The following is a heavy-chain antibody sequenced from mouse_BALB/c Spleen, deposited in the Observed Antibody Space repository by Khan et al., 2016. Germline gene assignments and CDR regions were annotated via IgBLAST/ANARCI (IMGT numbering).Heavy chain of an antibody. CDR3: ARGGSSYYYYAMDY. D-gene: IGHD1-1*01. CDR1: GYTFTDYA. J-gene: IGHJ4*01. Sequence: QVQLQQSGAELVRPGVSVKISCKGSGYTFTDYAMHWVKQSHAKSLEWIGVISTYYGDTSYNKKFKGKATMTVDKSSSTAYMELARLTSEDSAIYYCARGGSSYYYYAMDYWGQGTSVTVSS. CDR2: ISTYYGDT. V-gene: IGHV1S137*01.